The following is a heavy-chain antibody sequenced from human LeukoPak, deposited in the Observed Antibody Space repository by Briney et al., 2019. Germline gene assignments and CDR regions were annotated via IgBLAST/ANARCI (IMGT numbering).Heavy chain of an antibody. D-gene: IGHD6-19*01. Sequence: GGSLRLSFQASGLTFSSYWMHWVGQPQGKGLVGVSRINSDGSSTSHADSVKGRFTISRDNAKNTLYLQMNSLRAEDTAVYYCARGPSPYSSGWLAWGQGTLVTVSS. CDR1: GLTFSSYW. CDR2: INSDGSST. V-gene: IGHV3-74*01. J-gene: IGHJ5*02. CDR3: ARGPSPYSSGWLA.